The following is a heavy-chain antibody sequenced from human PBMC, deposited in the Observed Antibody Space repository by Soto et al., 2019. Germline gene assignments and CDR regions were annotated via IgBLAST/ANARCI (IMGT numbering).Heavy chain of an antibody. V-gene: IGHV4-34*01. Sequence: SETLSLTCAVYGGSFSGYYWSWIRQPPGKGLEWIGEINHSGSTNYNPSLKSRVTISVDTSKNQFSLKLSSVTAADTAVYYCARGLGYSSSWYSSWGQGTLVTVSS. CDR2: INHSGST. CDR3: ARGLGYSSSWYSS. D-gene: IGHD6-13*01. CDR1: GGSFSGYY. J-gene: IGHJ4*02.